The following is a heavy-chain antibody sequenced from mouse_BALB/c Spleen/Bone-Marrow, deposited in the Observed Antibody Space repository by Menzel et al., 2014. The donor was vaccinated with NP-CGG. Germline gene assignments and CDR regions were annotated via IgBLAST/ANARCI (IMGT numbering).Heavy chain of an antibody. J-gene: IGHJ4*01. CDR2: INPRNGGT. Sequence: QVQLQQSGAELVKPGASVKLSCKASGYTFTSYYMCWVKQRPGQGLEWIGEINPRNGGTNFNERFKSKATLTVDKSSSTAYMSLSSLTSEDSAVYYCTRSRRAMDHWGQGTSVTVSS. V-gene: IGHV1S81*02. D-gene: IGHD2-12*01. CDR3: TRSRRAMDH. CDR1: GYTFTSYY.